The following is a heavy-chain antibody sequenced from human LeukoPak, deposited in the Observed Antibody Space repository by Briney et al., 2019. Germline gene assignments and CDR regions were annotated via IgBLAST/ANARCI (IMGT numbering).Heavy chain of an antibody. CDR3: AKEWSSGWVYYYYGMDV. V-gene: IGHV3-30-3*01. CDR1: GFTFSSYA. Sequence: GGSLRLSCAASGFTFSSYAMHWVRQAPGKGLEWVAVISYDGSNKYYADSVKGRFTISRDNSKNTLYLQMNSLRAEDTAVYYCAKEWSSGWVYYYYGMDVWGQGTTVTVSS. D-gene: IGHD6-19*01. CDR2: ISYDGSNK. J-gene: IGHJ6*02.